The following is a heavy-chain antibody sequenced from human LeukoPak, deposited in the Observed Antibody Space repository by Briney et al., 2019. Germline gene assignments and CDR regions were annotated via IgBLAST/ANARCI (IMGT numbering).Heavy chain of an antibody. CDR1: GFTFSSYS. V-gene: IGHV3-21*01. J-gene: IGHJ4*02. Sequence: GGSLRLSCAASGFTFSSYSMDWVRQAPGKGLEWVSSISSSSSYIYYADSVKGRFTISRDNAKNPLYLQMNSLRAEDTAVYYCARMRGVVTYDYWGQGTLVTVSS. CDR2: ISSSSSYI. D-gene: IGHD3-3*01. CDR3: ARMRGVVTYDY.